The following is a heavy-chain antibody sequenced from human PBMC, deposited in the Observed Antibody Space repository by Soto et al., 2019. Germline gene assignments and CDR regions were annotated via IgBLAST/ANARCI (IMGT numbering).Heavy chain of an antibody. J-gene: IGHJ6*02. CDR2: IKIKTDGGTA. CDR3: TTVEGSPHYYGMDV. Sequence: EVQLVESGGGLVKPGGSLRLSCAASGFPFSNAWMNWVRQAPGRGLEWVGRIKIKTDGGTADYGAPVKGRFTISRDESKNTLYLQMNRLKTEDTAVYYCTTVEGSPHYYGMDVWGQGTTVTVSS. CDR1: GFPFSNAW. V-gene: IGHV3-15*01.